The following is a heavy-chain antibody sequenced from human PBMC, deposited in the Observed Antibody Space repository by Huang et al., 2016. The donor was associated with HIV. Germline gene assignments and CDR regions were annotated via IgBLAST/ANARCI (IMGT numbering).Heavy chain of an antibody. CDR1: GGSISSSSSY. D-gene: IGHD6-13*01. Sequence: QLQLQESGPGLVKPSETLSLTCTVSGGSISSSSSYWGWIRQPPGKGLEWIGGIYPRRTTYYSPSLKRRVTISVDTSRTQFSLKLSSVTAADTAVYYCAAHGRIVGIPAAPLRFDPWGQGTLVTVSS. CDR3: AAHGRIVGIPAAPLRFDP. CDR2: IYPRRTT. V-gene: IGHV4-39*01. J-gene: IGHJ5*02.